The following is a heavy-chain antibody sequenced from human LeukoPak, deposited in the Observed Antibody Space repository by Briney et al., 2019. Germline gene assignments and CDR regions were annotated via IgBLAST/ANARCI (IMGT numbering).Heavy chain of an antibody. CDR1: GYTFTGYY. D-gene: IGHD3-22*01. CDR3: ARVELTTRPRYFDS. CDR2: INPNSDGT. J-gene: IGHJ4*02. V-gene: IGHV1-2*06. Sequence: VSVKVSCKASGYTFTGYYIHWVRQAPGQGLEWMGRINPNSDGTDYAQRLQGRVTLTRDTSISTAYMDLSRLTSDDTAVYFCARVELTTRPRYFDSWGQGTLVTVSS.